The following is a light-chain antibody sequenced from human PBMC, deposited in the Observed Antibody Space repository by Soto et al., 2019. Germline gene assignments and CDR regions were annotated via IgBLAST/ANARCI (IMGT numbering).Light chain of an antibody. CDR2: EVS. CDR3: SSYINFITVV. J-gene: IGLJ2*01. V-gene: IGLV2-14*01. Sequence: QSVLTQPASVSGSPGQSITISCTGTSNDIGTYNYVSWYQQHPGKAPKLIIYEVSNRPSGVSNRFSGSKSGNTASLSISGLQAEDEADYYCSSYINFITVVFGRGTQLTVL. CDR1: SNDIGTYNY.